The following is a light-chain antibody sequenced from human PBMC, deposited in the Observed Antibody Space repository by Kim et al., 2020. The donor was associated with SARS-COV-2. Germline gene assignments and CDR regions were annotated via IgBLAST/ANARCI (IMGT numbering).Light chain of an antibody. V-gene: IGLV3-19*01. CDR2: FKA. J-gene: IGLJ1*01. Sequence: SSELTQDPAVSVALGQTVRITCQGDSLRTYYATWYQQNPGQAPKVVIYFKANRPSGVPDRFSGSSSGNTAYLTITGTQAVDEADYYCNSRNSTDYVVVFG. CDR3: NSRNSTDYVVV. CDR1: SLRTYY.